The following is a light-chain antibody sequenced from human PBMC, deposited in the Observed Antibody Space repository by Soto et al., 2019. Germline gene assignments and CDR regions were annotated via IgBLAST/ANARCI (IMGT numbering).Light chain of an antibody. V-gene: IGLV4-60*02. CDR1: SGHSSYI. J-gene: IGLJ3*02. CDR2: LEGSGSY. CDR3: VTWDSNTHV. Sequence: QPVLTQSSSASASLGSSVKLTCTLSSGHSSYIIAWHQQQPGKAPRYLMKLEGSGSYNKGSGVPDRFSGSSSGADRYLTISNLPFEDGADYYCVTWDSNTHVFGGGTKLTVL.